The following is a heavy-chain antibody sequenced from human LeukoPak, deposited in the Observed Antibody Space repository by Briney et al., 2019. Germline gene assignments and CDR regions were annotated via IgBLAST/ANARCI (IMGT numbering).Heavy chain of an antibody. CDR3: ARGFRYCSSTSCSQVGY. D-gene: IGHD2-2*01. V-gene: IGHV3-21*01. Sequence: GGSLRLSCAASGFTFSSYSMNWVRQAPGKGLEWVSSISTSSTYVYCADSVKGRFTISRDNAKNSLYLQMNSLRAEDTAVYYCARGFRYCSSTSCSQVGYWGQGTLVTVSS. CDR2: ISTSSTYV. J-gene: IGHJ4*02. CDR1: GFTFSSYS.